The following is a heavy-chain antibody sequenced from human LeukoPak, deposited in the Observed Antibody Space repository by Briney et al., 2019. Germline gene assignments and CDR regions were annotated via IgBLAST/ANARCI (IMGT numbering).Heavy chain of an antibody. V-gene: IGHV3-33*06. CDR2: IWYDGSNK. J-gene: IGHJ6*03. CDR3: AKTGGIVVAYYYMDV. D-gene: IGHD3-22*01. Sequence: PRRSLRLSCAASGFTFSSYGVHWVRQAPGKGPEWVAVIWYDGSNKYYADSVKGRFTISRDNSKNTLYLQMNSLRAEDTAVYYCAKTGGIVVAYYYMDVWGKGTTVTVSS. CDR1: GFTFSSYG.